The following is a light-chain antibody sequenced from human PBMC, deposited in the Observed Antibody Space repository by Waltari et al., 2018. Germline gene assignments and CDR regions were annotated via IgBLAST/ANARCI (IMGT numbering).Light chain of an antibody. CDR3: QTWGTGIQV. J-gene: IGLJ2*01. V-gene: IGLV4-69*01. CDR2: LYSDGSH. CDR1: SGHSNYA. Sequence: QLVLTQSPSASASLGASVKLTCTLSSGHSNYAIAWHQQQPEKGPRYLMRLYSDGSHKRGDGIPVRFSGSSSGAERYLTISSRQSEDEAGYFCQTWGTGIQVFGGGTKLTVL.